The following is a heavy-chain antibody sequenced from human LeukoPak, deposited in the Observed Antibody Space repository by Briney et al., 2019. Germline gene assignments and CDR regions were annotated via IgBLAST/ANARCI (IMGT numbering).Heavy chain of an antibody. D-gene: IGHD3-10*01. J-gene: IGHJ6*04. CDR1: GFTLSGYA. CDR2: IWYDGSNK. CDR3: ARFYGSGSYYPTYGMDV. V-gene: IGHV3-33*08. Sequence: PGGSLRLSCAASGFTLSGYAMHWVRQAPGKGLEWVAVIWYDGSNKYYADSVKGRFTISRDNSKNTLYLQMNSLRAEDTAVYYCARFYGSGSYYPTYGMDVWGKGTTVTVSS.